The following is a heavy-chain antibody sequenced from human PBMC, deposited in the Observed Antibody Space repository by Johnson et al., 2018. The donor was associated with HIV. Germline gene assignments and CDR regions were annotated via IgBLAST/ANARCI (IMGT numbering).Heavy chain of an antibody. CDR2: IYSGGST. CDR1: GFTFSTYW. CDR3: ASAVARTKGGAFDI. D-gene: IGHD6-19*01. J-gene: IGHJ3*02. V-gene: IGHV3-66*01. Sequence: VQLVESGGGLVQPGGSLRLSCAASGFTFSTYWMHWVRQAPGKGLEWVSVIYSGGSTYYADSVKGRFTISRDNSKNTLYLQMNSLRAEDTAVYYCASAVARTKGGAFDIWGQGTMVTVSS.